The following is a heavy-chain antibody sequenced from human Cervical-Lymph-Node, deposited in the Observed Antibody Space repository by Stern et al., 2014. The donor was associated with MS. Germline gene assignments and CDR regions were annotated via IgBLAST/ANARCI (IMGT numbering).Heavy chain of an antibody. Sequence: QVQLGQSGGGVVQPGRSLRLSCAASGFTFSNSGMHWVRQAPGKGREWLAVIWYDGNKKYYADSVKGRFTISRDNSKNTLFLQMSSRTAEDTALYYCARGNWNYEGMGYWGQGTLVTVSS. J-gene: IGHJ4*02. CDR2: IWYDGNKK. CDR1: GFTFSNSG. V-gene: IGHV3-33*01. D-gene: IGHD1-7*01. CDR3: ARGNWNYEGMGY.